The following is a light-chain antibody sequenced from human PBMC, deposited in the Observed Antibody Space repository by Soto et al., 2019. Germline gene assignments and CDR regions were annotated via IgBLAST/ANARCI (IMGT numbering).Light chain of an antibody. Sequence: EIVLTQSPVTLSLSPGERATLSCRASQSVSSYLAWYQQKPGQAPRLLIYDAFNRATGIPARFSGSGSGTDFTLTISSLEPEDCAVYYCQQRSSWPLTFGGGTKVEIK. CDR3: QQRSSWPLT. CDR2: DAF. J-gene: IGKJ4*01. CDR1: QSVSSY. V-gene: IGKV3-11*01.